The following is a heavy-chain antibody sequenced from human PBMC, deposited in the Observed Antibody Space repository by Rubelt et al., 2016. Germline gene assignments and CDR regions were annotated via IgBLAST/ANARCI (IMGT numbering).Heavy chain of an antibody. J-gene: IGHJ4*02. CDR2: SSSTI. D-gene: IGHD6-19*01. CDR3: ARVSSSGWYDY. Sequence: SSSTIYYADSVKGRFTISRDNAKNSLYLQMNSLRAEDTAVYYCARVSSSGWYDYWGQGTLVTVSS. V-gene: IGHV3-48*04.